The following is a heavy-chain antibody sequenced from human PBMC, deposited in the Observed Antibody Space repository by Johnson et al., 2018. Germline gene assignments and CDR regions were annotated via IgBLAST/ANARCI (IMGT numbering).Heavy chain of an antibody. CDR2: ISWNSGSI. D-gene: IGHD2-21*02. CDR1: GFTFDDYA. CDR3: ARGDFVDAFDI. J-gene: IGHJ3*02. V-gene: IGHV3-9*01. Sequence: VQLVESGGGLVQPGRSLRLSCAASGFTFDDYAMHWVRQAPGKGLEWVSGISWNSGSIGYADSVKGRFTISSDNAKNSLYLQMNSLRAGDTAVYYCARGDFVDAFDIWGQGTMVTVSS.